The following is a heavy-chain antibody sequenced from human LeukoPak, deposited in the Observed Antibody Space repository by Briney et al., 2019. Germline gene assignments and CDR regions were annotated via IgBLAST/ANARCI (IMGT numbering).Heavy chain of an antibody. CDR1: GFTFSSYA. D-gene: IGHD2-2*01. V-gene: IGHV3-30-3*01. CDR3: ARSYHEGDCSSTSCCFDY. CDR2: ISYDGSNK. Sequence: GGSLRLSCAASGFTFSSYAMHWVRQAPGKGLEWVAVISYDGSNKYYADSVKGRFTISRDNSKNTLYLQMNSLRAEDTAVYYCARSYHEGDCSSTSCCFDYWGQGTLVTVSS. J-gene: IGHJ4*02.